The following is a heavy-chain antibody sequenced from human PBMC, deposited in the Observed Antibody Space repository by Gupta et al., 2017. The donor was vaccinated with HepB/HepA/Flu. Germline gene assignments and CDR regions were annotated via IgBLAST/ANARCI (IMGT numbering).Heavy chain of an antibody. V-gene: IGHV4-34*02. CDR3: ARARVFGEVNWFDP. J-gene: IGHJ5*02. D-gene: IGHD3-3*01. CDR1: GGSFIGYY. CDR2: INQSGDI. Sequence: QVQLQQWGAGLLRPSETLSLTCAVSGGSFIGYYWSWIRQPPGKGLEWIGEINQSGDINYNPSLKSRLTISLDTSKSQVSLKLTFVTAADTAVYYCARARVFGEVNWFDPWGQGTLVTVSS.